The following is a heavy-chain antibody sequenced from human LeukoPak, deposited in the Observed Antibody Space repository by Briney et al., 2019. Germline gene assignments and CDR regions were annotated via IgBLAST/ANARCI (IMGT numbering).Heavy chain of an antibody. J-gene: IGHJ3*02. CDR3: ARGVVGPTKVHASDI. D-gene: IGHD1-26*01. CDR2: LYSGGTT. Sequence: PGGSLRLSCAAFGFTVISNYMTWVRQAPGKGLEWVSVLYSGGTTFYADAVKGRFTISRDNSKNTLYLQMNSLRAEDTAVYLCARGVVGPTKVHASDIWGQGTTVTVSS. V-gene: IGHV3-53*01. CDR1: GFTVISNY.